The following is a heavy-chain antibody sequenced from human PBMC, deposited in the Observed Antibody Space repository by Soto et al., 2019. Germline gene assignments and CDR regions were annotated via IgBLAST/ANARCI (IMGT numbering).Heavy chain of an antibody. J-gene: IGHJ6*02. Sequence: AWGSLRISCAASVFSFSDSWTDWVRQAPGKGPEWVANIKEDGSEKNYVDSVKGRFTISRDNAKNSLYLQMNSLRAEDTAVYYCARLGRHGWGQGTTVTVSS. CDR3: ARLGRHG. CDR1: VFSFSDSW. D-gene: IGHD3-16*01. CDR2: IKEDGSEK. V-gene: IGHV3-7*01.